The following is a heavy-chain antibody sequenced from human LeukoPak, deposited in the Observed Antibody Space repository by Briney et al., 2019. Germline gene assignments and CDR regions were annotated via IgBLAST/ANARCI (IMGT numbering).Heavy chain of an antibody. CDR2: IWYDGSNK. V-gene: IGHV3-33*01. D-gene: IGHD2-21*02. CDR1: GFTFSSYG. J-gene: IGHJ4*02. CDR3: ARDPGGYCGGDCHFDY. Sequence: GGSLRLSCAASGFTFSSYGMHWVRQAPGKGLEWVAVIWYDGSNKYYADSVKGRFTISRDNSKNTLYLQMNSLRAEDTAVYYCARDPGGYCGGDCHFDYWGQGTLVTVSS.